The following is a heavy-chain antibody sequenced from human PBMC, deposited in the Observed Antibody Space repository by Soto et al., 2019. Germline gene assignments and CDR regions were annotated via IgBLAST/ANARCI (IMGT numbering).Heavy chain of an antibody. J-gene: IGHJ4*02. CDR3: ARVQRITMVRGVILYFDY. CDR1: GGSISSYY. Sequence: QVQLQESGPGLVKPSETLSLTCTVSGGSISSYYWSWIRQPPGKGLEWIGYIYYSGSTNYNPSLKSRVTISVDTSKNQFSLKLSSVTAAVTAVYYCARVQRITMVRGVILYFDYWGQGTLVTVSS. CDR2: IYYSGST. V-gene: IGHV4-59*01. D-gene: IGHD3-10*01.